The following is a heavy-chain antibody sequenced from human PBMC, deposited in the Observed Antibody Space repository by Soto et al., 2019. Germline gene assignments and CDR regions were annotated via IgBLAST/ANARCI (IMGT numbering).Heavy chain of an antibody. D-gene: IGHD3-3*01. J-gene: IGHJ4*02. V-gene: IGHV1-18*01. CDR3: ARAEKYYDFWSGYYARDGWYFDY. CDR2: ISAYNGNT. CDR1: GYTFTSYG. Sequence: QVQLVQSGAEVKKPGASVKVSCKASGYTFTSYGISWVRQAPGQGLEWMGWISAYNGNTNYAQKLQGRVTMTTDTSTGTAYMELRSLRSDDTAVYYCARAEKYYDFWSGYYARDGWYFDYWGQGTLVTVSS.